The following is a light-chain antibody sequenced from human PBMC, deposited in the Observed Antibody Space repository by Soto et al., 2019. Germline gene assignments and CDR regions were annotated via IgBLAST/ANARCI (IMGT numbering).Light chain of an antibody. V-gene: IGLV7-43*01. CDR1: TGAVTSGHY. Sequence: QAVVTKEPSLTVSPGGTVTLTCASSTGAVTSGHYPNWFKQKPGQAPRALIYSTNIKQSWTAARFAGSVVGGKAARTLSGVQPEDEADEYCLLYYSGPWVFGGGTKLTVL. CDR3: LLYYSGPWV. CDR2: STN. J-gene: IGLJ3*02.